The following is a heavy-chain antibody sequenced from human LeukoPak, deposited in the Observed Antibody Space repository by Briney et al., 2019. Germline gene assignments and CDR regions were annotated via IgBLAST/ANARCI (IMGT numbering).Heavy chain of an antibody. CDR2: ITSNGGST. Sequence: GGSLRLSCSASGFTFSSYAMHWVRQAPGKGLEYVSAITSNGGSTYYADSVAGRFTISRDNSKNTLYLQMSSLRAEDTAVYYCVKVSSGWYGGYWGQGTLVSVSS. CDR3: VKVSSGWYGGY. V-gene: IGHV3-64D*09. D-gene: IGHD6-19*01. J-gene: IGHJ4*02. CDR1: GFTFSSYA.